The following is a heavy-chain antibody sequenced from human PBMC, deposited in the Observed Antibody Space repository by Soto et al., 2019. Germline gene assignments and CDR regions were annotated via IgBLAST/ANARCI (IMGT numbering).Heavy chain of an antibody. J-gene: IGHJ4*02. Sequence: PGGSLGLSCAASGFTVSSNYMSWVRQAPGKGLEWVSVIYSGGSTYYADSVKGRFTISRDNSKNTLYLQMNSLRAEDTAVYYCARDWYSSGYDYWGQGTLVTVSS. D-gene: IGHD6-19*01. CDR1: GFTVSSNY. CDR2: IYSGGST. V-gene: IGHV3-66*01. CDR3: ARDWYSSGYDY.